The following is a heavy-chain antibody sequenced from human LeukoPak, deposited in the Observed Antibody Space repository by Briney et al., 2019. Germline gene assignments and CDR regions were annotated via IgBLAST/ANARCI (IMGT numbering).Heavy chain of an antibody. CDR3: ARRTISDDWYFDL. CDR1: GFTFDDYA. CDR2: IYPGDSDT. J-gene: IGHJ2*01. V-gene: IGHV5-51*01. Sequence: PGGSLRLSCAASGFTFDDYAMSWVRQAPGKGLEWMGIIYPGDSDTRYSPSFQGQVTISVDKSISTAYLQWSSLKASDTAMFYCARRTISDDWYFDLWGRGTLVTVSS. D-gene: IGHD3-9*01.